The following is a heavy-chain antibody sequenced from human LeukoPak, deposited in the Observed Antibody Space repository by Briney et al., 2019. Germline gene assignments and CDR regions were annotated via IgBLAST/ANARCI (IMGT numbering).Heavy chain of an antibody. CDR3: AKAHREQGYCSSTSCYDYYYYYYMDV. CDR2: IYSNGAT. J-gene: IGHJ6*03. Sequence: GGSLRLSCAASGFIVTGDHMIWVRQAPGKGLEWVSIIYSNGATYYADSVKGRFTISRDNSKNTLYLQMNSLRAEDTAVYYCAKAHREQGYCSSTSCYDYYYYYYMDVWGKGTTVTVSS. D-gene: IGHD2-2*01. CDR1: GFIVTGDH. V-gene: IGHV3-66*01.